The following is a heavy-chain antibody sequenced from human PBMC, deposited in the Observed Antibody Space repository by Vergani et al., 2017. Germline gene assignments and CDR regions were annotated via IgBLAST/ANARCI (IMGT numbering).Heavy chain of an antibody. CDR2: ISGSGGST. J-gene: IGHJ4*02. V-gene: IGHV3-23*04. CDR3: AKDICSGGSCYVDY. D-gene: IGHD2-15*01. Sequence: EVQPVESGGGLVKPGGSLRLSCTTSGFTFSSAWMSWVRQAPGKGLEWVSAISGSGGSTYYADSVKGRFTISRDNSKNTLYLQMNSLRAEDTAVYYCAKDICSGGSCYVDYWGQGTLVTVSS. CDR1: GFTFSSAW.